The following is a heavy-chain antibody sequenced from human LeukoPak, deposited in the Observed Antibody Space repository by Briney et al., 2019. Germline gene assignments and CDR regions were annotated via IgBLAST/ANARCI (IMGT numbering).Heavy chain of an antibody. CDR1: GFTVSSNY. Sequence: GGSLRLSCAASGFTVSSNYMTWVRQAPGKGLEWVSIIYSGGSTYYADSVKGRFTISRDSSKNIVYLQMNSLRAEDTAVYYCAGSLAYCGGDCRLGDYWGQGTLVTVSS. D-gene: IGHD2-21*02. CDR2: IYSGGST. J-gene: IGHJ4*02. CDR3: AGSLAYCGGDCRLGDY. V-gene: IGHV3-66*01.